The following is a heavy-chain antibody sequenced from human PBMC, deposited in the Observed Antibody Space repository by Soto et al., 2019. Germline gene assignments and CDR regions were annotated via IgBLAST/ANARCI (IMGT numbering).Heavy chain of an antibody. CDR2: IYHSGST. J-gene: IGHJ6*02. Sequence: PSETLSLTFAVSGGSISSSNWWSWVRQPPGKGLEWSGEIYHSGSTNYNPSLKSRVTISVDKSKNQFSLKLSSVTAADTDVYYCAKSYYGSGSLPYYYYGMDVWGQGTTVTVS. D-gene: IGHD3-10*01. CDR3: AKSYYGSGSLPYYYYGMDV. V-gene: IGHV4-4*02. CDR1: GGSISSSNW.